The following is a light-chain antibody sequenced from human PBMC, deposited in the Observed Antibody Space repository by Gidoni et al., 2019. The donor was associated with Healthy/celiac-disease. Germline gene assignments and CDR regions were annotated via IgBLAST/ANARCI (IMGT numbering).Light chain of an antibody. CDR1: QGISSA. J-gene: IGKJ1*01. V-gene: IGKV1-13*02. CDR3: QQCNSYLLWT. CDR2: DAS. Sequence: AIQLTQSPSSLSASVGDRVTITCRASQGISSALAWYQQKPGKAPKLLIYDASSLESGVPSRFSGSGSGTDFTLTISSLQPEDFATYYCQQCNSYLLWTFGQGTKVEIK.